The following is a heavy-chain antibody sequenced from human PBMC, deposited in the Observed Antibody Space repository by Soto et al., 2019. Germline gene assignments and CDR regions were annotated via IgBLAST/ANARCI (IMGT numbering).Heavy chain of an antibody. J-gene: IGHJ5*02. CDR3: ARDYSSSCYRSFNP. CDR2: ISAYNGNT. D-gene: IGHD6-13*01. Sequence: AVKSSFKASGYTFTTYVISWVRQAPGQGLECMGWISAYNGNTNYAQKVQGRVTMTTDTSTSTAYMELRSLRSDDTAVYYCARDYSSSCYRSFNPWGQGTLDTVSS. V-gene: IGHV1-18*01. CDR1: GYTFTTYV.